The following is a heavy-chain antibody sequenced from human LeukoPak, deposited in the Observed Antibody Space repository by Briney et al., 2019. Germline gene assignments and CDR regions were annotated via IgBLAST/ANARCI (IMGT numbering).Heavy chain of an antibody. D-gene: IGHD3-16*01. V-gene: IGHV3-33*08. CDR1: GFTFTSAG. CDR3: TGKEGAQLVY. J-gene: IGHJ4*02. Sequence: AGGSLRLSCAASGFTFTSAGMHWVRQAPGKGLEWVALIWFDGSNTYYADSVKGRFTISRDNSKDTLFLQMNSLRAEDTAVYYCTGKEGAQLVYWGQGTLVTVSS. CDR2: IWFDGSNT.